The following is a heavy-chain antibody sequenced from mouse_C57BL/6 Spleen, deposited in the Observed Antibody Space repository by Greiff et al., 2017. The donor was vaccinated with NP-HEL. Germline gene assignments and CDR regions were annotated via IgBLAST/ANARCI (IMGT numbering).Heavy chain of an antibody. Sequence: EVQLQQSGPELVKPGASVKIPCKASGYTFTDYNMDWVKQSHGKSLEWIGDINPNNGGTIYNQKFKGKATLTVDKSSSTAYMELRSLTSEDTAVYYCARREKYLDYYAMDYWGQGTSVTVSS. D-gene: IGHD5-1-1*01. V-gene: IGHV1-18*01. CDR3: ARREKYLDYYAMDY. CDR2: INPNNGGT. J-gene: IGHJ4*01. CDR1: GYTFTDYN.